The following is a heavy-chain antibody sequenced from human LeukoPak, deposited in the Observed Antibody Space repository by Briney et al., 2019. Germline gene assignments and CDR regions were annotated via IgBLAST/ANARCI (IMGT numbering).Heavy chain of an antibody. CDR1: GFTFSDYY. Sequence: GGSLRLSCAASGFTFSDYYMSWIRQAPGKGLEWVSYISSSGSTIYYADSVKGRFTISRDNAKNSLYLQMNGLRAEDTAVYYCAREDCSGGSCCFDYWGQGTLVTVSS. V-gene: IGHV3-11*01. CDR3: AREDCSGGSCCFDY. CDR2: ISSSGSTI. J-gene: IGHJ4*02. D-gene: IGHD2-15*01.